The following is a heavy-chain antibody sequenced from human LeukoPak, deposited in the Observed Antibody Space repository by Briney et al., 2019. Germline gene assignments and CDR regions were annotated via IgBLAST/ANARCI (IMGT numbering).Heavy chain of an antibody. CDR1: GFIFSSYW. CDR2: IKSDGSST. J-gene: IGHJ4*02. Sequence: GGSLRLSCAASGFIFSSYWMHWVRQVPGKGLVWVSRIKSDGSSTSYADSVKGRFTISRDNAKNTLYLQMNSLRAEDTAVYYCATLRLGYSFDYWGQGTLVTVSS. V-gene: IGHV3-74*01. D-gene: IGHD2-21*01. CDR3: ATLRLGYSFDY.